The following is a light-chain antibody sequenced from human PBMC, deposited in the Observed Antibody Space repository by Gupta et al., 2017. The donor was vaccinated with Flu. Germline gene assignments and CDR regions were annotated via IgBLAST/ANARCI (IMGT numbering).Light chain of an antibody. V-gene: IGKV3-11*01. CDR3: QQRSSWPLT. J-gene: IGKJ4*01. Sequence: DIVLTQSPATLSLSPGERATLSCRASQSVGSYLAWYQRKPGQAPRLLMYDASKRATGTPARFSGSGSGTDFTLTISSLEPEDFAVYFCQQRSSWPLTFGGGTKV. CDR1: QSVGSY. CDR2: DAS.